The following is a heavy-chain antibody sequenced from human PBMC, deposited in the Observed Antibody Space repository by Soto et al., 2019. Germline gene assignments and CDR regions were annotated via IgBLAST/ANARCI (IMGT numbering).Heavy chain of an antibody. CDR1: GGIFSSYA. J-gene: IGHJ6*02. V-gene: IGHV1-69*01. Sequence: QVQLVQSGAEVKKPGSSVKVSCKASGGIFSSYAISWVRQAPGQGLEWMGGIIPIFGTANYAQKFQGRVTITADESTSTAYMELSSLRSEDTAVYYCARDDTLTGYYLAGMDVWGQGTTVTVSS. D-gene: IGHD3-9*01. CDR3: ARDDTLTGYYLAGMDV. CDR2: IIPIFGTA.